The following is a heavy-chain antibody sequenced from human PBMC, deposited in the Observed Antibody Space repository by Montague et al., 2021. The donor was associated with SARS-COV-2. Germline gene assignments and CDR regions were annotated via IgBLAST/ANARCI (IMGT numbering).Heavy chain of an antibody. CDR2: INHSGST. J-gene: IGHJ3*02. CDR3: AIPMVRGFSRAFDI. CDR1: GGSFSGYY. V-gene: IGHV4-34*01. D-gene: IGHD3-10*01. Sequence: SETLSLTCAVYGGSFSGYYLSWIRQPPGKGLEWIGEINHSGSTNXNPSLKSRVTISVDTSKNQFSLKLSSVTAADTAVYYCAIPMVRGFSRAFDIWGQGTMVTVSS.